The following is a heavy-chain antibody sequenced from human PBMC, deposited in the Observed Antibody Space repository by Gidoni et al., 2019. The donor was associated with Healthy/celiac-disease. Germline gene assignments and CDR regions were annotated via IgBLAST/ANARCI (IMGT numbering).Heavy chain of an antibody. Sequence: EVQLVESGGGLIQPGGSLRLSCAASWFTVSSNYMSWVRQAPGKGLEWVSVIYSGGSTYYADSVKGRFTISRDNSKNTLYLQMNSLRAEDTAVYYCASGQQWLVLFGAFDIWGQGTMVTVSS. V-gene: IGHV3-53*01. J-gene: IGHJ3*02. D-gene: IGHD6-19*01. CDR3: ASGQQWLVLFGAFDI. CDR1: WFTVSSNY. CDR2: IYSGGST.